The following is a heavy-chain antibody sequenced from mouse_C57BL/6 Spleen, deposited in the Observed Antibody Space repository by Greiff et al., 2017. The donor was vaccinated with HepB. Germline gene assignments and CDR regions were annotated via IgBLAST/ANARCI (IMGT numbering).Heavy chain of an antibody. J-gene: IGHJ4*01. D-gene: IGHD2-5*01. CDR2: ISDGGSYT. Sequence: EVMLVESGGGLVKPGGSLKLSCAASGFTFSSYAMSWVRQTPEKRLEWVATISDGGSYTYYPDNVKGRFTISRDNAKNNLYLQMSHLKSEDTAMYYCARDRGVYSNYEDYAMDYWGQGTSVTVSS. V-gene: IGHV5-4*01. CDR1: GFTFSSYA. CDR3: ARDRGVYSNYEDYAMDY.